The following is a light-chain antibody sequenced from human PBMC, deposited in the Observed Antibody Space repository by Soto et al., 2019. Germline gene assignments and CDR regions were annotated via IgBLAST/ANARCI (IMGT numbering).Light chain of an antibody. CDR2: TAS. V-gene: IGKV1-5*03. CDR3: QQYSNYPWT. Sequence: DIQMTQSPSTLSASIGDSVTITCRATENIKTWLAWYQQKPGKVPKLLIYTASSLESGVPSRFSGSGSGTEFTLTIRSXQPDDFAIYSCQQYSNYPWTFGQGTKVDIK. J-gene: IGKJ1*01. CDR1: ENIKTW.